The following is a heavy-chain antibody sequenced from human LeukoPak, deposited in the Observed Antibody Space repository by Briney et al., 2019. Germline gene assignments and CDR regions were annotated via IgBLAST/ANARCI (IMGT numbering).Heavy chain of an antibody. CDR1: GGSISSYY. D-gene: IGHD4-23*01. CDR2: IYYSGST. V-gene: IGHV4-59*01. CDR3: ARDGGNLLDY. J-gene: IGHJ4*02. Sequence: SETLSLTCTVSGGSISSYYWSWIRQPPGKGLEWIGYIYYSGSTNYNPSLKSRVTISVDTPKNQFSLKLSSVTAADTAVYYCARDGGNLLDYWGQGTLVTVSS.